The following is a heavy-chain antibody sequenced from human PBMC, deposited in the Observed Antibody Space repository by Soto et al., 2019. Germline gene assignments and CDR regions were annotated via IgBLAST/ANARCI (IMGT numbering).Heavy chain of an antibody. D-gene: IGHD4-17*01. Sequence: QVQLVESGGGVVQPGRSLRLSCAASGFTFSSYGMHWVRQAPGKGLEWVAVIWYDGSNKYYADSVKGRFTISRDNSKNTLYLQMNSLRAEDTAVYYCARSEVTTGVYGMDVWGQGTTVTVSS. CDR2: IWYDGSNK. CDR1: GFTFSSYG. V-gene: IGHV3-33*01. J-gene: IGHJ6*02. CDR3: ARSEVTTGVYGMDV.